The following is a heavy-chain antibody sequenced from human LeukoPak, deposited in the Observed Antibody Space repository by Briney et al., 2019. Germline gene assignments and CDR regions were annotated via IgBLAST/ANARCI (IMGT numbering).Heavy chain of an antibody. J-gene: IGHJ4*02. CDR3: ARDEWLLGFFDY. CDR1: GGTFISYA. CDR2: IIPIFGTA. D-gene: IGHD3-3*01. Sequence: WASVKVSCKASGGTFISYAISWVRQAPGQGLEWMGGIIPIFGTANYAQKFQGRVTITTDESTSTAYMELSSLRSEDTAVYYCARDEWLLGFFDYWGQGTLVTVSS. V-gene: IGHV1-69*05.